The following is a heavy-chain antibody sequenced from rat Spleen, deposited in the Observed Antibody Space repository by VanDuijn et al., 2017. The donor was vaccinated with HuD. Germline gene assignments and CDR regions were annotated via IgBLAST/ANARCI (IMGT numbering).Heavy chain of an antibody. CDR1: GFTFNNYW. D-gene: IGHD1-4*01. V-gene: IGHV5-31*01. CDR2: ITNTGGST. CDR3: TRDRGDGRYNGGLDY. Sequence: EVQLVESGGGLVQPGRSLKLSCVASGFTFNNYWMTWIRQAPGKGLEWVASITNTGGSTYYPDSVKGRFTISRDNAKSTLYLQMNSLRSEDTATYYCTRDRGDGRYNGGLDYWGQGVMVTVSS. J-gene: IGHJ2*01.